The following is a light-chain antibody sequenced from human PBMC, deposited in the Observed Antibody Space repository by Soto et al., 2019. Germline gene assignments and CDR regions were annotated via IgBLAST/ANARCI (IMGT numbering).Light chain of an antibody. CDR3: QKYSSVIT. CDR2: AAS. Sequence: DIQMTQSPSSLSASVGDRVTITCRASQGISNFLAWYQQKPGKVPKLLISAASTLQSGVQSRFSGSGSGTDFTLHITSLQPEDVATYYCQKYSSVITFGQGPRLEI. V-gene: IGKV1-27*01. CDR1: QGISNF. J-gene: IGKJ5*01.